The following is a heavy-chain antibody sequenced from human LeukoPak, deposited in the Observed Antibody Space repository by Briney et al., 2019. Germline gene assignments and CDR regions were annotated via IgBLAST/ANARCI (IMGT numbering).Heavy chain of an antibody. CDR3: AKGSASNWFLMDY. Sequence: GGSLRLSCAASGFTFSTYAMHWVRQAPGKGLEWVSCVTAGGDNTYYADSVKGRFTISRDNSKDTLYFQLNSLRAEDTAVYVCAKGSASNWFLMDYWGQRTLVSVSS. D-gene: IGHD6-13*01. CDR1: GFTFSTYA. J-gene: IGHJ4*02. V-gene: IGHV3-23*01. CDR2: VTAGGDNT.